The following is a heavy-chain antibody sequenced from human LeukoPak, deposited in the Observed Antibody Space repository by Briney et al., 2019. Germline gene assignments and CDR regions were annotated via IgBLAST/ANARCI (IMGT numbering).Heavy chain of an antibody. J-gene: IGHJ4*02. V-gene: IGHV3-30*04. CDR3: AKSITMFGVVRYFDY. CDR2: ISHDGGNK. Sequence: GGSLRLSCAASGFTFSSFAMHWVRQAPGKGLEWVAVISHDGGNKYYADSVKGRFTISRDNSKNTLSLQMNSLRAEDTAVYYCAKSITMFGVVRYFDYWGQGALVTVSS. D-gene: IGHD3-3*01. CDR1: GFTFSSFA.